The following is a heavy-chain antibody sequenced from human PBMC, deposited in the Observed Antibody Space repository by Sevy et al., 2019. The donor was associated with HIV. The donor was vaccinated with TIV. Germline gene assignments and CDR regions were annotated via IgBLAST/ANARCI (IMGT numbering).Heavy chain of an antibody. CDR2: IYDSGRT. Sequence: SETLSLTCTVSGGSISYYYWTWIRQPPGKGLEWIGYIYDSGRTNYNPSLKSRVTISVDTSKNQFSLKLSSVTAADTAVYYCAREGFTSGSFGWFDPWGQGTLVTVSS. J-gene: IGHJ5*02. CDR3: AREGFTSGSFGWFDP. D-gene: IGHD2-15*01. V-gene: IGHV4-59*13. CDR1: GGSISYYY.